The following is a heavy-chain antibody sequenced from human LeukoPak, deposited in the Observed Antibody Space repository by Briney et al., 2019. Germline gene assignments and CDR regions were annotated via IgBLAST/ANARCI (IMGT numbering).Heavy chain of an antibody. Sequence: GGSLRLSCAASGFTFSNCGMHWVRQAPGKGLEWVALISYEGSKKYYADFVKGRFTISRDNSKNTLYLQMNSLRAEDTAVYYCARDISPSYFGSFDYWGQGTLVTVSS. D-gene: IGHD3-10*01. J-gene: IGHJ4*02. CDR1: GFTFSNCG. CDR3: ARDISPSYFGSFDY. CDR2: ISYEGSKK. V-gene: IGHV3-30*03.